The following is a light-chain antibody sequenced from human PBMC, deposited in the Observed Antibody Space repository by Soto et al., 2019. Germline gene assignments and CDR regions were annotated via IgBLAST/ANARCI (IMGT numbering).Light chain of an antibody. Sequence: QSVLTQPPSASGTPGQRVTISCSGSSSNIGSNYVYWYQQLPGTAPNLLIYRNNQRPSGVPDRFSGSKSGTSASLAISGLRSEDEAEYYCAAWDDSLSAHVVFGGGTKLTVL. CDR3: AAWDDSLSAHVV. J-gene: IGLJ2*01. V-gene: IGLV1-47*01. CDR1: SSNIGSNY. CDR2: RNN.